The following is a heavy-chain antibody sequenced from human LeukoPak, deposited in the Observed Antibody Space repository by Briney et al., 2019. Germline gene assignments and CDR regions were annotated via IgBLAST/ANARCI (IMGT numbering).Heavy chain of an antibody. CDR3: ARFFYDSSGYYLGN. J-gene: IGHJ4*02. CDR1: GYTFTSYD. D-gene: IGHD3-22*01. V-gene: IGHV1-8*01. Sequence: ASVKVSCKASGYTFTSYDINWVRQATGQGLEWMGWLNPNSGNTGYAQKFQGRVTMTRNTSISTAYMELSSLRSEDTAVYYCARFFYDSSGYYLGNWGQGTLVTVSS. CDR2: LNPNSGNT.